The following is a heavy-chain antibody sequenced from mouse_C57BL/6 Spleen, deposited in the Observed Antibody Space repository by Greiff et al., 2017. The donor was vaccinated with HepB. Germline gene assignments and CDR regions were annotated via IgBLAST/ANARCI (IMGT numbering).Heavy chain of an antibody. Sequence: QVQLQQPGAELVRPGSSVKLSCKASGYTFTSYWMHWVKQRPIQGLEWIGNIDPSDSETHYNQKFKDKATLTADTSSNTAYLQLSSLTSEDSAVYYCTTWDGRAWFAYWGQGTLVTVSA. V-gene: IGHV1-52*01. J-gene: IGHJ3*01. CDR2: IDPSDSET. D-gene: IGHD1-1*01. CDR1: GYTFTSYW. CDR3: TTWDGRAWFAY.